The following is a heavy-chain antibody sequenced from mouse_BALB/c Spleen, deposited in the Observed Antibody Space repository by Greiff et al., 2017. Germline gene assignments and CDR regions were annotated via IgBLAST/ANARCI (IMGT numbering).Heavy chain of an antibody. J-gene: IGHJ3*01. CDR2: IYYSGTI. CDR1: GISITTGNYR. V-gene: IGHV3-5*02. CDR3: ARETGGAWFAY. Sequence: EVQLQQSGPGLVKPSQTVSLTCTVTGISITTGNYRWSWIRQFPGNKLEWIGYIYYSGTITYNPSLTSRTTITRDTSKNQFFLEMNSLTAEDTATYYCARETGGAWFAYWGQGTLVTVSA.